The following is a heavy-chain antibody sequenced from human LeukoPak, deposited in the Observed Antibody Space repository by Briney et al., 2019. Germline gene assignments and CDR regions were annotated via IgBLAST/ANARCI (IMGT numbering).Heavy chain of an antibody. CDR2: ISGSGATT. D-gene: IGHD3-3*02. Sequence: GGSLRLSCAASRFTFSSYPMSWVRQPPGKGLEWVASISGSGATTYYADSVKGRFTISRDNSKNTVYLQMNSLRAGDTAIYYCAKQGAFLGWLLMSYFDYWGRGTLVTVSS. V-gene: IGHV3-23*01. J-gene: IGHJ4*02. CDR1: RFTFSSYP. CDR3: AKQGAFLGWLLMSYFDY.